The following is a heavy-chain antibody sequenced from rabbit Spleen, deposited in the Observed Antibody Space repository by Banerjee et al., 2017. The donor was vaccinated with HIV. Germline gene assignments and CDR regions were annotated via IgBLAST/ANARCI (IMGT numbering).Heavy chain of an antibody. D-gene: IGHD4-2*01. CDR3: ARTVGSSTYPHYFDL. J-gene: IGHJ4*01. V-gene: IGHV1S45*01. CDR1: GFSFSSSYY. Sequence: QEQLVESGGGLFQPEGSLTLTCKASGFSFSSSYYMCWVRQAPGKGLQWIACIDAGTSGSAAYASWARGRFTISRTSSTTVTLQMTSLTDADTATYFCARTVGSSTYPHYFDLWGPGTLVTVS. CDR2: IDAGTSGSA.